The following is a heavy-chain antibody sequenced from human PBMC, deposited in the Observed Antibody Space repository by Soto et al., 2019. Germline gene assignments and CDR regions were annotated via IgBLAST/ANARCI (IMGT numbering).Heavy chain of an antibody. CDR1: GFTFGEYA. Sequence: PGGSLRLSCTASGFTFGEYAMTWVRQAPGKGLEWVGFIRSKAFGGTTEYAASVKGRFTISRDDSKSIAYLQMNSLKTEDTAVYYCTRANRYGSGGRGYSGDCWGQGTLVTVSS. CDR2: IRSKAFGGTT. D-gene: IGHD2-15*01. V-gene: IGHV3-49*04. J-gene: IGHJ4*02. CDR3: TRANRYGSGGRGYSGDC.